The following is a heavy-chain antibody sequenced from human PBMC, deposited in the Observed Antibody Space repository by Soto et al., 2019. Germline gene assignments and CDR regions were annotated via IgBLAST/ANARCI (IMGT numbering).Heavy chain of an antibody. V-gene: IGHV3-30*18. CDR2: ISYDGSNK. J-gene: IGHJ6*02. Sequence: PGGSLRLSCAASGFTFSSYGMHRVSQAPGKGLEWVAVISYDGSNKYYADSVKGRFTISRDNSKNTLYLQMNSLRAEDTAVHYCAKDLTDYYYGMDVWGQGTTVTVSS. CDR3: AKDLTDYYYGMDV. CDR1: GFTFSSYG.